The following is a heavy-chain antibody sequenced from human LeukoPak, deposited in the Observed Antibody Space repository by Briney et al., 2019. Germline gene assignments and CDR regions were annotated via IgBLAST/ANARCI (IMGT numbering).Heavy chain of an antibody. CDR3: TADAISGGKRDH. CDR2: IYSGGDT. V-gene: IGHV3-66*01. CDR1: AFTVGNNY. Sequence: PGGSLRLSCAASAFTVGNNYMNWVRQAPGKGLEWVSVIYSGGDTFYADSVKGRFIMSRDNSKNTLYLQMNSLRAEDTAVYYCTADAISGGKRDHWGQGTLVTVSS. D-gene: IGHD3-10*02. J-gene: IGHJ4*02.